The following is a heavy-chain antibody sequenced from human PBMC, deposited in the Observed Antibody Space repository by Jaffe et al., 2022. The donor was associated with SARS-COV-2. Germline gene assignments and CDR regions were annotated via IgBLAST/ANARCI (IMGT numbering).Heavy chain of an antibody. J-gene: IGHJ4*02. D-gene: IGHD6-19*01. CDR3: ARGTAVDSMGY. Sequence: QVQLQQWGAGLLKPSETLSLTCAVYGGSFSGYYWSWIRQPPGKGLEWIGEINHSGSPNYNPSLKSRVTISLDTSKNQFFLKLSSVTAADTAVYYCARGTAVDSMGYWGQGTLVTVSP. V-gene: IGHV4-34*01. CDR2: INHSGSP. CDR1: GGSFSGYY.